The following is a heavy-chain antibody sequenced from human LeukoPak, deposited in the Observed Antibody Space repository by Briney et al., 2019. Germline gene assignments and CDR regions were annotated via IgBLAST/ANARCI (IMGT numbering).Heavy chain of an antibody. Sequence: EASVKVSCKASGYTFTSYYMHWVRQAPGQGLEWMGWINPNSGGTNYAQKFQGRVTMTRDTSISTAYMELSRLRSDDTAVYYCARDEEYDAFDIWGQGTMVTVSS. CDR3: ARDEEYDAFDI. CDR2: INPNSGGT. J-gene: IGHJ3*02. V-gene: IGHV1-2*02. D-gene: IGHD3-10*01. CDR1: GYTFTSYY.